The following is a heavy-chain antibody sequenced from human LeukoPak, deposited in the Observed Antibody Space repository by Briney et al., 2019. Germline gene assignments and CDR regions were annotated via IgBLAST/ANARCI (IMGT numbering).Heavy chain of an antibody. CDR2: IKQDGSEK. D-gene: IGHD3-10*01. V-gene: IGHV3-7*01. CDR1: GFTFNSYW. Sequence: GESLRLSCAASGFTFNSYWMSWVRQAPGKGLEWVANIKQDGSEKYYVDSVKGRFAISRDNAKNSVYLQMNSLRAEDTAVYYCARQLGGSGSYWGQGTLVTVSS. CDR3: ARQLGGSGSY. J-gene: IGHJ4*02.